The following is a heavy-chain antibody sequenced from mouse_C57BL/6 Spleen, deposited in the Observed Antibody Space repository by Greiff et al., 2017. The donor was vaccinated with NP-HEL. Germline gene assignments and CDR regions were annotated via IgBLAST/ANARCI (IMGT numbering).Heavy chain of an antibody. V-gene: IGHV5-6*01. CDR2: ISSGGSYT. J-gene: IGHJ1*03. Sequence: DVHLVESGGDLVKPGGSLKLSCAASGFTFSSYGMSWVRQTPDKRLEWVATISSGGSYTYYPDSVKGRFTISRDNAKNTLYLQMSSLKSEDTAMYYCARIPVATGYFDVWGTGTTVTVSS. CDR1: GFTFSSYG. CDR3: ARIPVATGYFDV. D-gene: IGHD1-1*01.